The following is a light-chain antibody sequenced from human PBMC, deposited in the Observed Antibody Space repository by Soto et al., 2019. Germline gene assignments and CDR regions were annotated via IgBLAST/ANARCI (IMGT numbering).Light chain of an antibody. Sequence: EVVLTQSPATLSLSPGEGATLSRRASQSVDIYLAWYQQKPGQPPRLLIYDASNRATGIPDRFSGSGSGTDFSLTISSLEPEDFAVYYCQQRKIWPPLTFGGGTKLEI. CDR3: QQRKIWPPLT. V-gene: IGKV3-11*01. CDR1: QSVDIY. J-gene: IGKJ4*01. CDR2: DAS.